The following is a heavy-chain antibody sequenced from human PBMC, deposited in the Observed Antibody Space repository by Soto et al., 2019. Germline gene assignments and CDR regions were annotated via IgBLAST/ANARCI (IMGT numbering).Heavy chain of an antibody. CDR1: GGTFSSYA. J-gene: IGHJ6*02. CDR2: IIPISGTT. V-gene: IGHV1-69*13. CDR3: ARTGPYYDSRGPLGYGMDV. D-gene: IGHD3-22*01. Sequence: VASVKVSCKASGGTFSSYAISWVRQASGRGLEWMGGIIPISGTTNYAQKLQGRVTITADESTNTAYVELSSLRSEDTAVYYCARTGPYYDSRGPLGYGMDVWGQGTTVTVSS.